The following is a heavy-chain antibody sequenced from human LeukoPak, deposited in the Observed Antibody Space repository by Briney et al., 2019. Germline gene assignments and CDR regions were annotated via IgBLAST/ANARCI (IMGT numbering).Heavy chain of an antibody. CDR2: ITSNSGTI. Sequence: GGSLRLSCAASGFRFDDYAMHWVRQAPGKGLEWVSTITSNSGTISYADSVKGRFTISRDNANNSLSLQMNSLRSEDTALYFCAKGRSAIASAAFNSWGQGTLVTASS. CDR1: GFRFDDYA. V-gene: IGHV3-9*01. D-gene: IGHD2-21*01. CDR3: AKGRSAIASAAFNS. J-gene: IGHJ4*02.